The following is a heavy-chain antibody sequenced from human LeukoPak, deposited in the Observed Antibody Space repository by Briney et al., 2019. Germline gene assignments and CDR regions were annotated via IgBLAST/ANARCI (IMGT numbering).Heavy chain of an antibody. V-gene: IGHV4-30-2*01. CDR3: ARGAKGIAAAGTDY. CDR2: IYHSGST. D-gene: IGHD6-13*01. CDR1: GGSISSGGYS. Sequence: SETLSLTCAVSGGSISSGGYSWSWIRQPPGKGLEWIEYIYHSGSTYYNPSLKSRVTISVDRSKNQFSLKLSSVTAADTAVYYCARGAKGIAAAGTDYWGQGTLVTVSS. J-gene: IGHJ4*02.